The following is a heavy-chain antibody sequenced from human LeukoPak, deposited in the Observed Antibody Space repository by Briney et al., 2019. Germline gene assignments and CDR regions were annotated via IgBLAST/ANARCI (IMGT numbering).Heavy chain of an antibody. J-gene: IGHJ4*02. CDR1: GFIFSSFG. CDR2: ISSSSSNI. Sequence: GGSLRLSCAASGFIFSSFGMNWVHQAPGKGLEWLSYISSSSSNIYYADSVKGRFTISRDNAKNSLYLQMNSLRDEDTAVYYCARDGGDGYNDGFDYWGQGTLVTVSS. V-gene: IGHV3-48*02. D-gene: IGHD3-16*01. CDR3: ARDGGDGYNDGFDY.